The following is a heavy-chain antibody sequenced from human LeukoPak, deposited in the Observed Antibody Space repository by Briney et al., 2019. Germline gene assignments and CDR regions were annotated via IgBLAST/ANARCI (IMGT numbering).Heavy chain of an antibody. CDR3: AKDPDIVGATTPDY. D-gene: IGHD1-26*01. V-gene: IGHV3-23*01. Sequence: GGSLRLSCAASGFTFSSYAMSWVRQAPPEELEWVSAISGSGGSTYYADSVKGRFTISRDNSKNTLYLQMNSLRAEDTAVYYCAKDPDIVGATTPDYWGQGTLVTVSS. CDR1: GFTFSSYA. CDR2: ISGSGGST. J-gene: IGHJ4*02.